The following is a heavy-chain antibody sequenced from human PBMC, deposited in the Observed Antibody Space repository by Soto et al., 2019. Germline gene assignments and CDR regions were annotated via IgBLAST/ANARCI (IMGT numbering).Heavy chain of an antibody. V-gene: IGHV4-30-4*01. CDR1: GASVTCGDYY. CDR3: ARGGLYDLWSGLFD. CDR2: MHASGTT. J-gene: IGHJ4*02. Sequence: QAQLQESGPGLVRPSQTLSLSCSVSGASVTCGDYYWNWIRQTPGTGLEWLGYMHASGTTSYNPSLKSRVTISRDISKNQFSLKLTSVSAADTAVYFCARGGLYDLWSGLFDWGQGIRVTVSS. D-gene: IGHD3-3*01.